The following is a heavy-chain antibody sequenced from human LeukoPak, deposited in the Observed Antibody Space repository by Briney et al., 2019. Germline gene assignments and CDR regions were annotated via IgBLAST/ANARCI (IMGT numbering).Heavy chain of an antibody. Sequence: PSETLSLTCAVYGGSFSGYYWSWIRQPPGKGLEWIGEINHSGSTNYNPSLKSRVTISVDTSKNQFSLKLSSVTAADTAVYYCARGRVGYYYGSGTLNWFDPWGQGTLVTVSS. CDR1: GGSFSGYY. CDR2: INHSGST. V-gene: IGHV4-34*01. J-gene: IGHJ5*02. D-gene: IGHD3-10*01. CDR3: ARGRVGYYYGSGTLNWFDP.